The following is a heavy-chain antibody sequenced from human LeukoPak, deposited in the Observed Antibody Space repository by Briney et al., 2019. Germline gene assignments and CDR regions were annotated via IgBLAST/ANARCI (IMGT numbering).Heavy chain of an antibody. J-gene: IGHJ4*02. D-gene: IGHD3-22*01. CDR1: GDSISSGSYY. CDR2: INHSGST. CDR3: ARHENYYYDSSGYYYGFDY. Sequence: SETLSLTCIVSGDSISSGSYYWTWIRQPPGKGLEWIGEINHSGSTNYNPSLKGRVTISVDTSKNQFSLKLSSVTAADTAVYYCARHENYYYDSSGYYYGFDYWGQGTLVTVSS. V-gene: IGHV4-39*01.